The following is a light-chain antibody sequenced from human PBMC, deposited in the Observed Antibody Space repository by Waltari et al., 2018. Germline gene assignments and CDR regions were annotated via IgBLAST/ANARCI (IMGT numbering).Light chain of an antibody. CDR2: DVS. CDR1: SSDIGGYNY. V-gene: IGLV2-14*03. Sequence: QSALTQPASVSGSPGQSITISCTGTSSDIGGYNYVSWYQQHPGKAPKLLIFDVSIRPSRLSYRFTGSKSVNAAALTISLLQDEDWATYYCSSYRSFYTLEVFGGGTSLAVL. J-gene: IGLJ2*01. CDR3: SSYRSFYTLEV.